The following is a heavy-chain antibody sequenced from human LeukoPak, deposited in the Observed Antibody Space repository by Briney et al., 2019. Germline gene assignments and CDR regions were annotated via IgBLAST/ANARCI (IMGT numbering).Heavy chain of an antibody. Sequence: ASVKVSCKTSGYTFTGFDINWVRQAAGQGLEWLGWMNPYTGKTGYAQKFQGRVTFTGDTSIRTAYMEVSSLTSEDTAVYYCARAPSPYYYDSSAYYSDYWGQGTLVTASS. J-gene: IGHJ4*02. CDR2: MNPYTGKT. V-gene: IGHV1-8*03. CDR3: ARAPSPYYYDSSAYYSDY. D-gene: IGHD3-22*01. CDR1: GYTFTGFD.